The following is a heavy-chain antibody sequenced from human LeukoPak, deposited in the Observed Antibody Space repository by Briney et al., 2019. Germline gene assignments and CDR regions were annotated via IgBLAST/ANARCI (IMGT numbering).Heavy chain of an antibody. CDR3: ARGPYGEGRTGGY. V-gene: IGHV3-64*01. D-gene: IGHD4-17*01. J-gene: IGHJ4*02. CDR2: ISSNGGST. Sequence: PGGSLRLSCAASGFTFSSYAMHWVRQAPGKGLEYVSAISSNGGSTYYANSVKGRFTISRDNSKNTLYLQMGSLRAEDVAVYFCARGPYGEGRTGGYWGQGTLVTVSS. CDR1: GFTFSSYA.